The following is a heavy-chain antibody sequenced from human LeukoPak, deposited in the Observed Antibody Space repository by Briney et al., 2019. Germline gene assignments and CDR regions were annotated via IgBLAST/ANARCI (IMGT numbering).Heavy chain of an antibody. J-gene: IGHJ5*02. CDR2: IYYSGST. D-gene: IGHD2-2*01. CDR3: ARVVCSSTSCYRVVWFDP. V-gene: IGHV4-31*03. Sequence: PSETLSLTCTVSGGSISSGGYYWSWIRQHPGKGLEWIGYIYYSGSTYYNPSLKSRVTISVDTSKNQFSLKLSSVTAADTAVYYCARVVCSSTSCYRVVWFDPWGQGTLVTASS. CDR1: GGSISSGGYY.